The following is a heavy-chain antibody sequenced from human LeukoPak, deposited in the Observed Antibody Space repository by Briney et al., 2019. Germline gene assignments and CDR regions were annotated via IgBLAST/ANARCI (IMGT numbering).Heavy chain of an antibody. D-gene: IGHD3-10*01. CDR3: ARGMVRGTPNWFDP. J-gene: IGHJ5*02. CDR1: GGSISSYY. Sequence: SETLSLTCTVSGGSISSYYWSWIRQPPGKGLEGIGYIYYSGSTNYNPSLKSRVTISVDTSKNQFSLKLSSVTAADAAVYYCARGMVRGTPNWFDPWGQGTLVTVSS. V-gene: IGHV4-59*01. CDR2: IYYSGST.